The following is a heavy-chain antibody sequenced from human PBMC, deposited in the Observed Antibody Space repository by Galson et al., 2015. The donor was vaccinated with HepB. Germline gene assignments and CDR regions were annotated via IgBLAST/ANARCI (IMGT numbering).Heavy chain of an antibody. CDR3: ARDAYYDSSGYYYTQAFDI. J-gene: IGHJ3*02. Sequence: ETLSLTCTVSGGSITTYYWSWVRQPPGKGLEWIGYIYHSGNTNYNPSLKSRVTISVDTSKNQFSLKLTSVTAADTAVYYCARDAYYDSSGYYYTQAFDIWGQGTMVTVSS. V-gene: IGHV4-59*01. CDR1: GGSITTYY. CDR2: IYHSGNT. D-gene: IGHD3-22*01.